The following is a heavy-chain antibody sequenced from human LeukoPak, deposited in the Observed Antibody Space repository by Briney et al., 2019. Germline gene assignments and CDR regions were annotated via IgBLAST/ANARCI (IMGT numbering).Heavy chain of an antibody. V-gene: IGHV6-1*01. CDR2: TYYRSKWYH. Sequence: SQTLSLTCAISGDSVSSKSAAWNWIRQSPSRGFEWLGRTYYRSKWYHDYAVSVKSRISFNPDTSKNQFFLQLNSVTPEDTAVYYCARDVNGAFTRSWFDPWGQGTRVTVS. CDR3: ARDVNGAFTRSWFDP. J-gene: IGHJ5*02. D-gene: IGHD4-17*01. CDR1: GDSVSSKSAA.